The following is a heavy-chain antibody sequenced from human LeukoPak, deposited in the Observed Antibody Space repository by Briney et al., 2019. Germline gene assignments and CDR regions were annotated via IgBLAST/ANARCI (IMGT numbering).Heavy chain of an antibody. CDR1: GGSVSSYY. CDR2: IYNSGRT. V-gene: IGHV4-59*08. CDR3: ARHGTISSESYFDY. J-gene: IGHJ4*02. Sequence: SETLSLTCSVSGGSVSSYYWSWIRQSPGKGLEWIGYIYNSGRTNYNPSLKSRVTGFVDTSKNQVSLRLSSVTAADTAVYYCARHGTISSESYFDYWGQGAPVTVSS. D-gene: IGHD1-14*01.